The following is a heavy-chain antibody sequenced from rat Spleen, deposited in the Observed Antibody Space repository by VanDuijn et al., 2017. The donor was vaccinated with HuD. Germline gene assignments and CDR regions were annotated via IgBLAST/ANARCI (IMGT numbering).Heavy chain of an antibody. J-gene: IGHJ2*01. Sequence: EVQLVESGGGLVQPGRSLKLSCAASGFTYSNYVMAWVSQTPTEGLEWVATINYDGRSTFYRDSVRDRFTISRDNAKSALYLQMDSLRSEDTATYYCTTDSYFDGTYYYRYWGQGVMVTVSS. CDR3: TTDSYFDGTYYYRY. D-gene: IGHD1-12*02. V-gene: IGHV5-29*01. CDR2: INYDGRST. CDR1: GFTYSNYV.